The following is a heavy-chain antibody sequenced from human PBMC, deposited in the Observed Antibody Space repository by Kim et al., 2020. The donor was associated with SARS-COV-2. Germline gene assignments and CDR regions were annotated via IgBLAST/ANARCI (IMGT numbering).Heavy chain of an antibody. CDR3: ARDRYSGYAFGY. Sequence: SETLSLTCTVSGGSISSGGYYWSWIRQHPGKGLEWIGYIYYSGSTYYNPSLKSRVTISVDTSKSQFSLKLSSVTAADTAVYYCARDRYSGYAFGYWGQGTLVTVSS. CDR1: GGSISSGGYY. J-gene: IGHJ4*02. CDR2: IYYSGST. V-gene: IGHV4-31*03. D-gene: IGHD5-12*01.